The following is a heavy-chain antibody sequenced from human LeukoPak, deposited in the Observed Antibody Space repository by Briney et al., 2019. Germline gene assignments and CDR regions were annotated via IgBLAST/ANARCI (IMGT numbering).Heavy chain of an antibody. Sequence: SETLSLTCNVSGVTVSDFYWTWIRQPPGKGLDWIAYMYYNGRTNYNPSLESRVTISVDTSKNQFSLKLTSVTAADTALYYCARGGDIAVAGVIDYWGQGALVIVSS. J-gene: IGHJ4*02. V-gene: IGHV4-59*08. D-gene: IGHD6-19*01. CDR1: GVTVSDFY. CDR3: ARGGDIAVAGVIDY. CDR2: MYYNGRT.